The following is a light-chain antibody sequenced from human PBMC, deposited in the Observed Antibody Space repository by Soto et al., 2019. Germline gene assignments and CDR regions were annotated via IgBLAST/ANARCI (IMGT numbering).Light chain of an antibody. J-gene: IGKJ2*01. CDR1: QSGSSNY. CDR2: GAS. Sequence: EIVLTQSPGTLSLSPGERATLSCRASQSGSSNYLAWYQQKPGQAPRVLIFGASSRATGIPDRFSGSGSGTDFTLTISRLEPEDFAVYYCQHYDSSPYTFGQGTKLEIK. V-gene: IGKV3-20*01. CDR3: QHYDSSPYT.